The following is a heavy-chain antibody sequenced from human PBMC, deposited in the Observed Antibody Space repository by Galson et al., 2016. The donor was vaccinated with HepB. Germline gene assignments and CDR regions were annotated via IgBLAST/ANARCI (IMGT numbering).Heavy chain of an antibody. CDR1: GGSISSFSYY. CDR2: IYSRGNT. J-gene: IGHJ4*02. CDR3: ARQRVDTARAFDY. Sequence: SETLSLTCIVSGGSISSFSYYWGWIRQPPGKGLEWIASIYSRGNTFHNPSLKSRVTISVETTKNQFSLKLSSVTAADTAVYYCARQRVDTARAFDYWGQGTQVTVSS. V-gene: IGHV4-39*01. D-gene: IGHD5-18*01.